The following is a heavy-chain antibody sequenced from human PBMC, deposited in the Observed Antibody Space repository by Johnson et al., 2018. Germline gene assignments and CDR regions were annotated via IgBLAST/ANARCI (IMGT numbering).Heavy chain of an antibody. J-gene: IGHJ3*02. CDR3: ARDGGGWNDAFDI. V-gene: IGHV3-30*03. CDR2: ISYDESNK. CDR1: GFTFSSYG. Sequence: VQLVESGGGVVQPGRSLRLSCAASGFTFSSYGMHWVRQAPGKGLEWVAVISYDESNKYYADSVKGRFTISRDNSKNTLYLQMNSLRAGDTAVYYCARDGGGWNDAFDIWGQGTMVTVS. D-gene: IGHD3-16*01.